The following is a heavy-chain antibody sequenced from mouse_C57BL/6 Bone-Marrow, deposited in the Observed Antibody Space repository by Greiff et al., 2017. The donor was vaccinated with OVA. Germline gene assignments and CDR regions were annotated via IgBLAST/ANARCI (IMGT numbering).Heavy chain of an antibody. Sequence: QVQLQQSGAELVRPGASVTLSCKASGYTFTDYEMHWVKQTPVHGLEWIGAIDPETGGTAYNQKFKGKAILTADKSSSTAYMELRSLTSEDSAVYYCTRCLRCPSSFAYWGQGTLVTVSA. J-gene: IGHJ3*01. CDR2: IDPETGGT. D-gene: IGHD6-1*01. CDR1: GYTFTDYE. CDR3: TRCLRCPSSFAY. V-gene: IGHV1-15*01.